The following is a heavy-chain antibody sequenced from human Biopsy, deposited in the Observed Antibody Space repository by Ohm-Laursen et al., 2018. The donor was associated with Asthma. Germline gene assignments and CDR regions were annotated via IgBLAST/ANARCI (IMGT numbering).Heavy chain of an antibody. CDR2: IYHSGGT. V-gene: IGHV4-30-2*01. CDR3: ARVKDGYNFDY. CDR1: GGSISSGGYS. Sequence: SQTLSLTCPVSGGSISSGGYSWSWIRQPPGKGLEWIGYIYHSGGTYYNPSLKSRVTISVDRSKNQFSLKLSSVTAADTAVYYCARVKDGYNFDYWGQGTLVTVSS. D-gene: IGHD5-24*01. J-gene: IGHJ4*02.